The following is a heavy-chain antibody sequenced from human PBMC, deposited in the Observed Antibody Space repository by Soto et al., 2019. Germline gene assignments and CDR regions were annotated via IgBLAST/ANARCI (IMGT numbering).Heavy chain of an antibody. CDR3: ARRDCSGGSCYRGVWFDS. D-gene: IGHD2-15*01. J-gene: IGHJ5*01. CDR2: IYPGDSDT. V-gene: IGHV5-51*01. Sequence: GESLKISCNASGYSFTSYWIGWVRQMPGKGLEWMGSIYPGDSDTRYSPSFQGQVTISDDKSISTAYLQWSSLKASDTATYYCARRDCSGGSCYRGVWFDSWGQGTLVTVSS. CDR1: GYSFTSYW.